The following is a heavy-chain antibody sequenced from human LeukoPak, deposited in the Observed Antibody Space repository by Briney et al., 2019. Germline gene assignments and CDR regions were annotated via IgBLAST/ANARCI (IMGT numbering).Heavy chain of an antibody. CDR2: INHSGGT. J-gene: IGHJ6*03. V-gene: IGHV4-34*01. CDR1: GGSFSGYY. Sequence: SETLSLTCAVYGGSFSGYYWSWIRQPPGKGLEWIGEINHSGGTNYNPSLKSRVTISVDTSKNQFSLKLSSVTAADTAVYYCARRRWYCSSTSCYTGTTPSGYYMDVWGKGTTVTVSS. CDR3: ARRRWYCSSTSCYTGTTPSGYYMDV. D-gene: IGHD2-2*02.